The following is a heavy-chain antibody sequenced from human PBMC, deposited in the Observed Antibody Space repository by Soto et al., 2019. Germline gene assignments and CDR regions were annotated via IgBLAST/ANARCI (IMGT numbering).Heavy chain of an antibody. CDR1: GYTFTSYY. V-gene: IGHV1-46*01. CDR2: INPSGGST. CDR3: ARDYDILTGHGWFDP. J-gene: IGHJ5*02. Sequence: ASVKVSCKASGYTFTSYYMHWVRQAPGQGLEWMGIINPSGGSTSYAQKFQGRVTMTRDTSTSTVYMELSSLRSEDTAVYYCARDYDILTGHGWFDPWGQGTLVTVFS. D-gene: IGHD3-9*01.